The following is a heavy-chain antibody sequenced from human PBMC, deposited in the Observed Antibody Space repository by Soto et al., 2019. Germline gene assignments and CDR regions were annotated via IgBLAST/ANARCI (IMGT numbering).Heavy chain of an antibody. CDR2: ISGSGGST. CDR1: GFTFSSYA. D-gene: IGHD5-18*01. Sequence: QLGGPLRLSCAASGFTFSSYAMSWVRQAPGKGLEWVSAISGSGGSTYYADSVKGRFTISRDNSKNTLYLQMNSLRAEDTAVYYCAKVGQLWLLVTNFDYWGQGTLVTVSS. J-gene: IGHJ4*02. V-gene: IGHV3-23*01. CDR3: AKVGQLWLLVTNFDY.